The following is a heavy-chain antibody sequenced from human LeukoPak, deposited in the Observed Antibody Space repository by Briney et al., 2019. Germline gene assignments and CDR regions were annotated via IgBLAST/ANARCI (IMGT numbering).Heavy chain of an antibody. CDR1: GFSFNDAW. Sequence: GGSLRLSCAASGFSFNDAWMNWVRQAPGKGLEWVGLIQETTYGGPTTYAALVKGRFSISADASQNTLYLHMSSLKIEDTAFYYCTTGLYKSGGVDHWGQGTLVAVSS. V-gene: IGHV3-15*06. CDR3: TTGLYKSGGVDH. J-gene: IGHJ4*02. CDR2: IQETTYGGPT. D-gene: IGHD2-15*01.